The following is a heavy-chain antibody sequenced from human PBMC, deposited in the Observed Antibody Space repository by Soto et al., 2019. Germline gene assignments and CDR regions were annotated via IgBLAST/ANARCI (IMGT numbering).Heavy chain of an antibody. D-gene: IGHD2-15*01. Sequence: QVQLEQSGAEVKKPGASVKVPWKAYGYTFTSSGISWVRQAPGQGLEWMGWISAYNGNTNYAQKLQGRVTMTTDTSTSTAYMELRSLRSDDTAVYYCVVAVQPYYFDYWGQGTLVTVSS. V-gene: IGHV1-18*01. CDR2: ISAYNGNT. CDR1: GYTFTSSG. J-gene: IGHJ4*02. CDR3: VVAVQPYYFDY.